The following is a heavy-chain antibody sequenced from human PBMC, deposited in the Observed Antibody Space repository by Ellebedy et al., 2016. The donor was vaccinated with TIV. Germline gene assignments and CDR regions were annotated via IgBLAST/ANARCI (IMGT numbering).Heavy chain of an antibody. V-gene: IGHV3-21*01. Sequence: GESLKISXAASGLTFRSYSMNWVRQAPGKGLEWVSSLSSSGNDISCADSVRGRFTISRDNAKDSLYLQMSSLRAEDTAVYYCARTISSGFPPYYYYYGMDVWGQGTTVTVSS. J-gene: IGHJ6*02. CDR2: LSSSGNDI. D-gene: IGHD3-22*01. CDR3: ARTISSGFPPYYYYYGMDV. CDR1: GLTFRSYS.